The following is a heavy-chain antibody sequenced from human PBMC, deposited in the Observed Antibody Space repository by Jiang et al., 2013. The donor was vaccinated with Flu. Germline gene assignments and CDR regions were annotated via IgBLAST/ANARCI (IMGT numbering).Heavy chain of an antibody. J-gene: IGHJ4*02. CDR2: INTNTGNP. D-gene: IGHD3-10*01. Sequence: INTNTGNPTYAQGFTGRFVFSLDTSVSTAYLQISSLKAEDTAVYYCARGRVLWFRELLFYYWGQGTLVTVSS. V-gene: IGHV7-4-1*02. CDR3: ARGRVLWFRELLFYY.